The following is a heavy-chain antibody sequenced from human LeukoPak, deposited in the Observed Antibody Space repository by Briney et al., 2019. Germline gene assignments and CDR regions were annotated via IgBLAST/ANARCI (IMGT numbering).Heavy chain of an antibody. Sequence: GSLRLSCAASGFAFSTYSMNWVRQAPGKGLEWVSSMSGSSSYIYYADSVKGRFTISRDNAKNSLYLQMNSLRAEDTAVYYCARRKASYYDSSGFYYADALDIWGQGTMVTVSS. J-gene: IGHJ3*02. CDR2: MSGSSSYI. V-gene: IGHV3-21*04. CDR1: GFAFSTYS. D-gene: IGHD3-22*01. CDR3: ARRKASYYDSSGFYYADALDI.